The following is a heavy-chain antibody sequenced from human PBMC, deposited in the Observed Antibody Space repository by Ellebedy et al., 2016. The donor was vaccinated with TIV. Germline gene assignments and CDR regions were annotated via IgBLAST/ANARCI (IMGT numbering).Heavy chain of an antibody. CDR2: MNPNSGNT. D-gene: IGHD6-13*01. Sequence: ASVKVSXKASRYTFTSYDINWVRQATGQGLEWMGWMNPNSGNTGYAQKFQGRVTMTRNTSISTAYMELSSLRSEDTAVYYCARARGIAAAGTRYFQHWGQGTLVTVSS. V-gene: IGHV1-8*01. CDR3: ARARGIAAAGTRYFQH. J-gene: IGHJ1*01. CDR1: RYTFTSYD.